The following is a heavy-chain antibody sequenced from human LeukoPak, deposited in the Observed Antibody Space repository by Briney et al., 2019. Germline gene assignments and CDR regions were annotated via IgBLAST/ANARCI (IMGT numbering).Heavy chain of an antibody. Sequence: GGSLRLSCAASGFTVSSNYMSWVRQAPGKGLEWVSIIYSSGNTYYADSVKGRFTISRDKSKNTVYLQMNGLRAEDTAVYYCARVLGNYNSFDYWGQGTLLTVSS. CDR2: IYSSGNT. D-gene: IGHD1-1*01. V-gene: IGHV3-66*01. CDR3: ARVLGNYNSFDY. J-gene: IGHJ4*02. CDR1: GFTVSSNY.